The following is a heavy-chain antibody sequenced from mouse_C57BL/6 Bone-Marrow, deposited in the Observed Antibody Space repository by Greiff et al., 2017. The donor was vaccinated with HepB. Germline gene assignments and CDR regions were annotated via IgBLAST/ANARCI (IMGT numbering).Heavy chain of an antibody. D-gene: IGHD1-1*01. Sequence: QVQLQQSGAELVKPGASVKLSCKASGYTFTEYTIHWVKQRSGQGLEWIGWFYPGSGSIKYNENFKDKATVTADKSSSTGYMEFSRLTSEDPAVYFCARHEGPHYYGSSPLDYWGQGTTLTVSS. CDR3: ARHEGPHYYGSSPLDY. CDR2: FYPGSGSI. J-gene: IGHJ2*01. CDR1: GYTFTEYT. V-gene: IGHV1-62-2*01.